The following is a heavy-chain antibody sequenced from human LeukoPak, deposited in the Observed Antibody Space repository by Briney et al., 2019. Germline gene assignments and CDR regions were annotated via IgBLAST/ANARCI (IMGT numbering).Heavy chain of an antibody. CDR2: ISAYNGNT. D-gene: IGHD6-19*01. V-gene: IGHV1-18*01. CDR3: ARVSPQWLVELGYMDV. J-gene: IGHJ6*03. CDR1: GYTFTSYG. Sequence: ASVKVSCKASGYTFTSYGISWVRRAPGQGLEWMGWISAYNGNTNYAQKLQGRVTMTTDTSTSTAYMELRSLRSDDTAVYYCARVSPQWLVELGYMDVWGKGTTVTVSS.